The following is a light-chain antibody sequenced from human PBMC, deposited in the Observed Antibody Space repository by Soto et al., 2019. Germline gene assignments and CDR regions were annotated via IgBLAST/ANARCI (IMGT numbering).Light chain of an antibody. CDR1: QSVSSY. CDR3: QQRSNWPWT. V-gene: IGKV3-11*01. J-gene: IGKJ1*01. CDR2: DAS. Sequence: EIVLTQSPATLSLSPGEIATLSCRASQSVSSYLAWYQQKPGQAPRLLIYDASSMASGIPARFSGSGFGTDFTLTISSLEPEDFAVYYCQQRSNWPWTFGQGTKVDIK.